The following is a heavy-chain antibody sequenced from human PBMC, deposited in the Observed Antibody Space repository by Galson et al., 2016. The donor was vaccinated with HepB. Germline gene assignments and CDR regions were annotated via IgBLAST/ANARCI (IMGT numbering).Heavy chain of an antibody. D-gene: IGHD6-13*01. Sequence: SETLSLTCTVSGASVISDTHYWSWMRQPPGKGLEWIGQIYYTGITNYNPSLMSRVTISVDTSKNHFSLNLTSVTAAGTAMYYCTRAPFSSSSWSDYWGQGTLVTVSS. J-gene: IGHJ4*02. CDR1: GASVISDTHY. V-gene: IGHV4-61*03. CDR3: TRAPFSSSSWSDY. CDR2: IYYTGIT.